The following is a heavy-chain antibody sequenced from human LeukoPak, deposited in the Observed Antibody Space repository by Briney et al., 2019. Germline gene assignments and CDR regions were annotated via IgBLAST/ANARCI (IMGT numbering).Heavy chain of an antibody. D-gene: IGHD3-22*01. Sequence: SQTLSLTCAISGDSVSSNSAAWNWIRQSPSRGLEWLGRTYYRSKWYNDYAVSVKSRITINPDTSKNQFSLKLSSVTAADTAVYYCARAPITMIVAGLINWFDPWGQGTLVTVSS. CDR1: GDSVSSNSAA. CDR3: ARAPITMIVAGLINWFDP. V-gene: IGHV6-1*01. J-gene: IGHJ5*02. CDR2: TYYRSKWYN.